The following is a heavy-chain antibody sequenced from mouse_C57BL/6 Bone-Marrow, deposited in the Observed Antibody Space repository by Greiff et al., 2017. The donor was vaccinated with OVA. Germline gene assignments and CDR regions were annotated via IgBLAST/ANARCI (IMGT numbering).Heavy chain of an antibody. J-gene: IGHJ4*01. Sequence: QVQLKQPGAELVKPGASVKLSCKASGYTFTSYWMHWVKQRPGQGLEWIGMIHPNSGSTNYNEKFKSKATLTVHKSSSTAYMQLSSLTSEDSAVYYCARRDYYAMDYWGQGTSVTVSS. CDR1: GYTFTSYW. CDR3: ARRDYYAMDY. CDR2: IHPNSGST. V-gene: IGHV1-64*01.